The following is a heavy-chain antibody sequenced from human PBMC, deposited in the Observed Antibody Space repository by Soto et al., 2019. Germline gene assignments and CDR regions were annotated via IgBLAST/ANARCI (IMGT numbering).Heavy chain of an antibody. CDR2: IYYSGSA. Sequence: PSETLSLTCTISGGSISSYYWSWIRQTPGKGLQYIGYIYYSGSANYNPSLKSRVTLSVDTSTNQCSLTLSSMTAADTAVYYCALRSMAVVPEYWGQGTLVTVSS. CDR1: GGSISSYY. D-gene: IGHD3-22*01. V-gene: IGHV4-59*01. J-gene: IGHJ4*02. CDR3: ALRSMAVVPEY.